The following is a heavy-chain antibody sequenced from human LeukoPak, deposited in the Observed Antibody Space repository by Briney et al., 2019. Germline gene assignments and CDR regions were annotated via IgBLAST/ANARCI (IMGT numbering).Heavy chain of an antibody. CDR1: GYTFTVYY. J-gene: IGHJ3*02. V-gene: IGHV1-69-2*01. D-gene: IGHD1-14*01. CDR2: VDPEDGET. Sequence: GASVKVSCKASGYTFTVYYIHWVQQAPGKGLEWMGRVDPEDGETIYAENFQGRVTITADTSTDTAYMELSSLRSDDTAIFYCATQRPNPVDAFNIWGQGTMVTVSS. CDR3: ATQRPNPVDAFNI.